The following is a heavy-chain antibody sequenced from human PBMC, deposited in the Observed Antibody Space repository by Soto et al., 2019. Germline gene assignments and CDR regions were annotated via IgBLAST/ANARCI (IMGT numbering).Heavy chain of an antibody. CDR2: TYYRSKWNY. D-gene: IGHD6-6*01. Sequence: SQTLSLTCVISGESVSANNAAWNWIRQSPSRGLEWLGRTYYRSKWNYDYAESVKSRLTITPDTSNNQFSLQLNSVTPEDAAVYYCVRQPLANLALYGMDVWGQGTTVTSP. J-gene: IGHJ6*02. V-gene: IGHV6-1*01. CDR3: VRQPLANLALYGMDV. CDR1: GESVSANNAA.